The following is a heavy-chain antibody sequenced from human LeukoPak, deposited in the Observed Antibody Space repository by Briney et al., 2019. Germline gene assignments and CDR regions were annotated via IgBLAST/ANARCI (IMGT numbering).Heavy chain of an antibody. D-gene: IGHD4-17*01. Sequence: GGSLRLSCAASGFTFSSYWMHWVRQAPGKGLVWVSRINSDGSSTSYADSVKGRFTISRDNAKNTLYLQMNSLRAEDTAVYYCATYFYGDYGPINWGQGTLVTVSS. CDR2: INSDGSST. V-gene: IGHV3-74*01. CDR1: GFTFSSYW. CDR3: ATYFYGDYGPIN. J-gene: IGHJ4*02.